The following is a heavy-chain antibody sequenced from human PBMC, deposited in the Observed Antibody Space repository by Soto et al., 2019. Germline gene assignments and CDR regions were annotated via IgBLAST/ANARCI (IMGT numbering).Heavy chain of an antibody. D-gene: IGHD4-17*01. Sequence: SETLSLTCTVSGGSVSSGNYYWSWLRQPPGKGLEWIGYFYYTGSTNYNPSLKSRVTISVDTSKNQFSLKLSSVTAADTAVYYCARVYGDYLDYWGQGTLVTVSS. CDR1: GGSVSSGNYY. CDR2: FYYTGST. V-gene: IGHV4-61*01. CDR3: ARVYGDYLDY. J-gene: IGHJ4*02.